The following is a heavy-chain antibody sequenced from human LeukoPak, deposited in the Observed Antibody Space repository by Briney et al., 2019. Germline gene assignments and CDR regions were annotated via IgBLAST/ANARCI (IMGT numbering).Heavy chain of an antibody. D-gene: IGHD4-17*01. Sequence: GGSLRLSCAASGFTFSSYGMHWVRQAPGKGLEWVAFIRYDGSNKYYADSVKGRFTISRDNSKNTLYLQKNSLRAEDTAVYYCAKGRGYDYGDYVGTYYFDYWGQGTLVTVSS. J-gene: IGHJ4*02. V-gene: IGHV3-30*02. CDR2: IRYDGSNK. CDR1: GFTFSSYG. CDR3: AKGRGYDYGDYVGTYYFDY.